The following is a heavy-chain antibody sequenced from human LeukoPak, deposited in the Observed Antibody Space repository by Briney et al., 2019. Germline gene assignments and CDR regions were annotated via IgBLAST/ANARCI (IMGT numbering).Heavy chain of an antibody. D-gene: IGHD5-24*01. CDR3: VRGLTINFYYMDV. J-gene: IGHJ6*03. Sequence: ASVKVSCKASGYTFTDYYMHWVRQAPGQGLEWMGWLNPNSGGTNYAQKFQGRVTMTRDTSISTAYMELSTLRSDDTAMYYCVRGLTINFYYMDVWGKGTTVTVSS. V-gene: IGHV1-2*02. CDR2: LNPNSGGT. CDR1: GYTFTDYY.